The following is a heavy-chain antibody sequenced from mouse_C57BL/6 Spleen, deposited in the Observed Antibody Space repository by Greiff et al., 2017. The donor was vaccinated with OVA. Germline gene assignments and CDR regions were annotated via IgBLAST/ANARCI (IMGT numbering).Heavy chain of an antibody. CDR2: ISSGGSYT. CDR1: GFTFSSYG. V-gene: IGHV5-6*01. CDR3: ARHDGRAFAY. D-gene: IGHD3-1*01. J-gene: IGHJ3*01. Sequence: EVQLQESGGDLVKPGGSLKLSCAASGFTFSSYGMSWVRQTPDKRLEWVATISSGGSYTYYPDSVKGRFTISRDNAKNTLYLQMSSLKSEDTAMYYCARHDGRAFAYWGQGTLVTVSA.